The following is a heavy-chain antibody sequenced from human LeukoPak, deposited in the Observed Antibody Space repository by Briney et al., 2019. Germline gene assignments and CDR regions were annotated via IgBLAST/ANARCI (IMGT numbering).Heavy chain of an antibody. CDR1: GGSISSYY. CDR2: IYYSGST. V-gene: IGHV4-59*08. J-gene: IGHJ4*02. D-gene: IGHD3-22*01. Sequence: SETLSLTCTVSGGSISSYYWSWIRQPPGKGLEWIGYIYYSGSTNYNPSLKSRVTISVDTSKNQFSLKLSSVTAAGTAVYYCARHRGAYDSSGYYTYYFDYWGQGTLVTVSS. CDR3: ARHRGAYDSSGYYTYYFDY.